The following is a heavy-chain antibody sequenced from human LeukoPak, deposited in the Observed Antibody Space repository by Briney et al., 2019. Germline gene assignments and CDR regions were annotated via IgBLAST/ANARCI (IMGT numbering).Heavy chain of an antibody. V-gene: IGHV3-74*03. J-gene: IGHJ4*02. CDR3: AREARVGGALQY. CDR2: INPDGSIR. D-gene: IGHD1-26*01. CDR1: GLTFSTYW. Sequence: GGSLRLSCAASGLTFSTYWMHWVRQAQRKGLAWVARINPDGSIRTYANSVQGRVTISRGTAKDTLFLQMNSLRAEDTAVYYCAREARVGGALQYWGQGTPVTVSS.